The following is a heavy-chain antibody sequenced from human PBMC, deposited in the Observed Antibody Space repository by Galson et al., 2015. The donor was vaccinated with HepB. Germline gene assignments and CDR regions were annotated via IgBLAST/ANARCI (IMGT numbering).Heavy chain of an antibody. CDR1: GVTFSSSA. CDR2: IDISGGRA. Sequence: SLRLSCAVSGVTFSSSAMSWVRQAPGKGLEWVSTIDISGGRANYADSVKGRFTISRDNSKNTLSLQMNSLRVEDTALYYRVKDYSNYISAMDVWGQGTTVTVSS. CDR3: VKDYSNYISAMDV. J-gene: IGHJ6*02. D-gene: IGHD4-11*01. V-gene: IGHV3-23*01.